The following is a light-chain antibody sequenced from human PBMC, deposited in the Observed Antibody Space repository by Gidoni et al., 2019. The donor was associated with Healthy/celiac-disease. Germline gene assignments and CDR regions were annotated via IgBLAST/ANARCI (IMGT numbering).Light chain of an antibody. CDR3: QAWNSSTVV. Sequence: SYALTQPPPAPVSPGQTASTTCPGDKLGDKYACWYQQKPGQSPVLVIYRDSKRPSGIPERFSGSNTGNTATLTSGETQAMDEADYYWQAWNSSTVVFGTGTKVTVL. V-gene: IGLV3-1*01. J-gene: IGLJ1*01. CDR1: KLGDKY. CDR2: RDS.